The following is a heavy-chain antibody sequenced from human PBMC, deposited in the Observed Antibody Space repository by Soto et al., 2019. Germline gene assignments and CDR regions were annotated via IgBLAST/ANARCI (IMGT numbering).Heavy chain of an antibody. V-gene: IGHV4-4*07. Sequence: ETLSLTCTVSGDSRSRYYWSWVRQSAGKGLEWIGRIYTSGSTTYNPSLQSRVTMSLDTSKNQLSLKLSSVTAADTAVYYCAGDSVAGAMDVWGQGTTVTVSS. CDR3: AGDSVAGAMDV. D-gene: IGHD6-19*01. J-gene: IGHJ6*02. CDR1: GDSRSRYY. CDR2: IYTSGST.